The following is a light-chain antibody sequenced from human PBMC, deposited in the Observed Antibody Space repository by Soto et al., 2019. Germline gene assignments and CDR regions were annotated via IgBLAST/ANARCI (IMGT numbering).Light chain of an antibody. CDR3: GADHGSVSNFVYGV. CDR1: SGYSNYK. Sequence: QLVLTQPPSASASLGASVTPTCTLSSGYSNYKADWYQQRPGKGPRFVMRVGTGGIVGSKGDGIPDRFSVLGSGLNRYLTIKNIQEEDESYYHCGADHGSVSNFVYGVFGGGTKLTVL. CDR2: VGTGGIVG. V-gene: IGLV9-49*01. J-gene: IGLJ3*02.